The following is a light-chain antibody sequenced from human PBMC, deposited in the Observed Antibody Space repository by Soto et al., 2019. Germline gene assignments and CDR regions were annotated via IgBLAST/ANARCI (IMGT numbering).Light chain of an antibody. CDR3: QQRFNWPRFT. J-gene: IGKJ2*01. CDR1: QSVSSY. CDR2: DAS. V-gene: IGKV3-11*01. Sequence: EIVLTQSPATLSLSPGERATLSCRASQSVSSYLAWYQQKPGQAPRLLIYDASNRATGIPARFSGGGSGTDFTLAIGGLEPEDVAVYYCQQRFNWPRFTFGQGTKLEIK.